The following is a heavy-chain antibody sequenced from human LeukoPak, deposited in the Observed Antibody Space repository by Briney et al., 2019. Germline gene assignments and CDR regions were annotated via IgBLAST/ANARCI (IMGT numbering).Heavy chain of an antibody. CDR1: GFTFSSYA. J-gene: IGHJ4*02. Sequence: GGSLRLSCAASGFTFSSYAMSWVRQAPGKGLEWVSSISGSGGSTYYADSVKGRFTISRDNSKNTLYLQMNSLRAEDTAVYYCAKVSDDYVWGSYRPACFDYWGQGTLVTVSS. D-gene: IGHD3-16*02. CDR2: ISGSGGST. CDR3: AKVSDDYVWGSYRPACFDY. V-gene: IGHV3-23*01.